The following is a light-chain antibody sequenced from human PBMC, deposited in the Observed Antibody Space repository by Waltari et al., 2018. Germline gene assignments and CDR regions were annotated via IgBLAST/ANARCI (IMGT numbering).Light chain of an antibody. Sequence: QSALTQPASVSGSPGQSITISCTGTSSDVGGYNYVSWYQHHPGKAPKLMIYDVSKRRSGVSNRFSGSKSGNTASLAISGLQTEDEAEYYCNSYTSSSTLVFGTGTKVTVI. CDR2: DVS. CDR3: NSYTSSSTLV. CDR1: SSDVGGYNY. V-gene: IGLV2-14*03. J-gene: IGLJ1*01.